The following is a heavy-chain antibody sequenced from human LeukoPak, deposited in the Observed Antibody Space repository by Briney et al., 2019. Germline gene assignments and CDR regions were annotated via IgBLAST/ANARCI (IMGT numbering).Heavy chain of an antibody. V-gene: IGHV3-48*03. Sequence: GGSLRLSCAASGFTFSSYEMNWVREAPGTGREGVSYISSSGSTIHYADSVKGRFTISRDNAKNSLYLQMNSLRADDTAVYYCARESDNCYGSGTPVLDPWGQGTLVTVSS. D-gene: IGHD3-10*01. J-gene: IGHJ5*02. CDR2: ISSSGSTI. CDR1: GFTFSSYE. CDR3: ARESDNCYGSGTPVLDP.